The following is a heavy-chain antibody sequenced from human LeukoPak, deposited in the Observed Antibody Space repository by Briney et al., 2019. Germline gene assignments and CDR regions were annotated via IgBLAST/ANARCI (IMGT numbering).Heavy chain of an antibody. D-gene: IGHD2-21*02. CDR2: ISSSSSSI. Sequence: PGGSLRLSCAASGFTFSSYSMNWVRQPPGKGLEWVSSISSSSSSIYYADSVEGRFTISRDNAENSLHLQMNSLRAEDTAVYYCARAIYCGGDCYLYYFDYWGQGILVTVSS. J-gene: IGHJ4*02. V-gene: IGHV3-21*01. CDR1: GFTFSSYS. CDR3: ARAIYCGGDCYLYYFDY.